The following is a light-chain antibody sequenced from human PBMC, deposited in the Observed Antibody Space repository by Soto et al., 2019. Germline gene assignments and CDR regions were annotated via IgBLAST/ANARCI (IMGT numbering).Light chain of an antibody. V-gene: IGKV3-15*01. CDR2: GSF. J-gene: IGKJ5*01. Sequence: EIVMTQSPVTLTASPGESATLSCRASQSVDNNVAWYQQKPGQAPRLLIVGSFARATGIPARFSGTGSGSEFTLTISGLQSDDFAVYYCPQYNDRPPITIGQGTRLEIK. CDR1: QSVDNN. CDR3: PQYNDRPPIT.